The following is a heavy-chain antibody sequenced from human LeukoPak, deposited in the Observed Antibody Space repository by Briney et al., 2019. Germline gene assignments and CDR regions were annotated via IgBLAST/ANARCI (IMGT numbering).Heavy chain of an antibody. Sequence: ASMKISCKASGFTGYYLHWVRQAPGQGLEWMGWINPDSGGANSAQNFQGRVTMTRDMSISTVYMELSSLRSDDTAVHYCAGAGSHRGGDYYFDYWGQGTLVTVSS. V-gene: IGHV1-2*02. CDR1: GFTGYY. CDR2: INPDSGGA. J-gene: IGHJ4*02. D-gene: IGHD2-21*01. CDR3: AGAGSHRGGDYYFDY.